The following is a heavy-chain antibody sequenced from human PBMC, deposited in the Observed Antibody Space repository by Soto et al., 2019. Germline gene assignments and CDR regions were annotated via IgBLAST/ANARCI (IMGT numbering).Heavy chain of an antibody. CDR3: ASTQQWLAIDY. V-gene: IGHV4-34*01. D-gene: IGHD6-19*01. Sequence: SETLSLTCAVYGGSFSGYHWSWIRQPPGKRLEWIGEINHSGSTNYNPSLKSRVTISVDTSKNQLSLRLSSVTAADTAVYYCASTQQWLAIDYWGQGALVTGSS. J-gene: IGHJ4*02. CDR1: GGSFSGYH. CDR2: INHSGST.